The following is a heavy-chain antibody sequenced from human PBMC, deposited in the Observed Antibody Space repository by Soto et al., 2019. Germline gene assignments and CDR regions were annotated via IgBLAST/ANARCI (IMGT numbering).Heavy chain of an antibody. CDR3: GLEWLYSGIDY. Sequence: QLQLQESGPGLVKRSETLSLTCTVSGGSISSSSYYWGWIRQPPGKGLEWIGSIYYSGSTYYNPSLKSRVTISVDTCKNQFSLKLSSVTAADTAVYYCGLEWLYSGIDYWGQGTLVTVSS. D-gene: IGHD3-3*01. CDR1: GGSISSSSYY. J-gene: IGHJ4*02. V-gene: IGHV4-39*01. CDR2: IYYSGST.